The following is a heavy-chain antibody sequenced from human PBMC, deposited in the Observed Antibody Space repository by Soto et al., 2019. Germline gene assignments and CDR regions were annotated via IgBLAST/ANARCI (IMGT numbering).Heavy chain of an antibody. D-gene: IGHD6-13*01. CDR1: GFTFSDYW. CDR2: IKYDGGET. CDR3: ARDGVAPGLYFDR. Sequence: GGSLRLSCAASGFTFSDYWMNWVRQAPGKGLEWVASIKYDGGETNYVDSVKGRFTIYRDNGKNSVYLQMASLRAEDSAVYYCARDGVAPGLYFDRWGQGTPVTVSS. V-gene: IGHV3-7*05. J-gene: IGHJ4*02.